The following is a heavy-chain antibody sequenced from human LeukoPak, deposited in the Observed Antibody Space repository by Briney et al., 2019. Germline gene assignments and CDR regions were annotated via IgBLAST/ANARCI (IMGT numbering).Heavy chain of an antibody. CDR2: INPNSGGS. CDR1: GYTFTDYY. CDR3: ARGYYYYYGMDV. J-gene: IGHJ6*02. Sequence: ASVKVSCKASGYTFTDYYMLWVRQAPGRGLEWMGWINPNSGGSSYAQKFQGRVTMTRDTSISTAYMELSRLRSDDTAVYYCARGYYYYYGMDVWGQGTTVTVSS. V-gene: IGHV1-2*02.